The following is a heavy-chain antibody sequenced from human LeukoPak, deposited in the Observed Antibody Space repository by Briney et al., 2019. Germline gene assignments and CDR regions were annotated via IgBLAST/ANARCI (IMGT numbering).Heavy chain of an antibody. CDR2: IRDSGEA. CDR1: GFRASDYY. J-gene: IGHJ5*02. D-gene: IGHD3/OR15-3a*01. V-gene: IGHV3-66*03. Sequence: PGGSLRLSCAVSGFRASDYYMSWVRQAPGKGLEWVGLIRDSGEAFYADFARGRFAISRGESENTLYLQMNSLRVEDTAVYFCARDRAANQDWVEFDPWGQGTPVIVSS. CDR3: ARDRAANQDWVEFDP.